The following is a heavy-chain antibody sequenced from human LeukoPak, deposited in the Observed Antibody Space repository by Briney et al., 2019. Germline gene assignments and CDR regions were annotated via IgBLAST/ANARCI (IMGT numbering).Heavy chain of an antibody. V-gene: IGHV3-21*01. J-gene: IGHJ4*02. Sequence: AGGSLRLSCEASGFTFSTYMNWVRQAPGKRLEWVSSITSTSSYVFYADSVKGRFTISRDNAKNSLYLQINSLRAEDTAVYYCHGSGRFDYWGQGTLVTVSS. CDR1: GFTFSTY. D-gene: IGHD3-10*01. CDR3: HGSGRFDY. CDR2: ITSTSSYV.